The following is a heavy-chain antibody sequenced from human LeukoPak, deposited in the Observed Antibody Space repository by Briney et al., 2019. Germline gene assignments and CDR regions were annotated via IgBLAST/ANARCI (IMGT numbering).Heavy chain of an antibody. CDR2: IYYSGST. CDR1: RGSISSYY. J-gene: IGHJ6*02. V-gene: IGHV4-59*01. Sequence: SETLSLTCTVSRGSISSYYGGWIRQPPGKGLEWIGYIYYSGSTGYNPSLKSRVTISVDTSKNQFSLKLSSVTAADTAVYYCARSYDSRGYYYYGMDVWGPGTKVTVS. D-gene: IGHD3-22*01. CDR3: ARSYDSRGYYYYGMDV.